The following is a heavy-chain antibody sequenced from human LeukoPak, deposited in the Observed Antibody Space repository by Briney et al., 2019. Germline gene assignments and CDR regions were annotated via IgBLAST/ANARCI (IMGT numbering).Heavy chain of an antibody. CDR3: ARGGSPDV. CDR1: GVSISNYY. V-gene: IGHV4-4*07. CDR2: MYVSDNT. J-gene: IGHJ6*04. Sequence: PSETLSLTCTVPGVSISNYYWSWIRQPAGKGLEWIGHMYVSDNTNYNPSLSQSPSLRSRVTLSVDMSKRQFCLTLTSVTAADTALYYCARGGSPDVWGKGTTVTVFS. D-gene: IGHD3-16*01.